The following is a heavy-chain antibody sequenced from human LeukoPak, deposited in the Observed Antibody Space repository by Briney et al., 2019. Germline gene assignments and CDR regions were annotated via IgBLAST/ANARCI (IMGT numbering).Heavy chain of an antibody. J-gene: IGHJ4*02. Sequence: SQTLSLTCAISGDSVSSNSAAWDWIRQSPSRGLECLGRTYYRSKWYYGYAVSVKSRITINPDTSKNQISLQLNSVTLENTAIYYCTRAIAGYIDYWGQGTLVTVSS. CDR1: GDSVSSNSAA. CDR3: TRAIAGYIDY. D-gene: IGHD2-2*02. CDR2: TYYRSKWYY. V-gene: IGHV6-1*01.